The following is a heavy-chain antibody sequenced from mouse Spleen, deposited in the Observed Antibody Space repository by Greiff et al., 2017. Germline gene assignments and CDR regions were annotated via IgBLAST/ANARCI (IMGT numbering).Heavy chain of an antibody. Sequence: EVMLVESGGGLVQPGESLKLSCESNEYAFPSHDMSWVRKTPEKRLELVAAINSDGGSTYYPDTMERRFIISRDNTKKTLYLQMSSLRSEDTALYYCARHSYYYGSSYWYFDVWGAGTTVTVSS. V-gene: IGHV5-2*01. J-gene: IGHJ1*01. D-gene: IGHD1-1*01. CDR3: ARHSYYYGSSYWYFDV. CDR1: EYAFPSHD. CDR2: INSDGGST.